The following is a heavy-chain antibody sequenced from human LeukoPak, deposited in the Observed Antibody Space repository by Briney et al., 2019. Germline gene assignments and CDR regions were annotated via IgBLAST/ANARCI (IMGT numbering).Heavy chain of an antibody. CDR3: ARMRGFD. CDR1: GGSISSNSYY. D-gene: IGHD3-22*01. J-gene: IGHJ4*02. V-gene: IGHV4-39*07. CDR2: INHSGST. Sequence: ASETLSLTCTVSGGSISSNSYYWGWIRQPPGRGLEWIGEINHSGSTNYNPSLKSRVTISVDTSKNQFSLKLSSVTAADTAVYYCARMRGFDWGQGTLVTVSS.